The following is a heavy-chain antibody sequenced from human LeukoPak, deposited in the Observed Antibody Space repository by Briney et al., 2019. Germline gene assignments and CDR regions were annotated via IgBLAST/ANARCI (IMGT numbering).Heavy chain of an antibody. J-gene: IGHJ4*02. CDR2: IYSGGST. D-gene: IGHD6-13*01. V-gene: IGHV3-53*01. CDR1: GFTVSSNY. Sequence: GGSLRLSCVASGFTVSSNYMSWVRQAPGKGLEWVSVIYSGGSTYYADSVKGRFTISRDNSKNTLYLQMNSLRAEDTAVYYCARALRYIAAFDYWGQGTLVTVSS. CDR3: ARALRYIAAFDY.